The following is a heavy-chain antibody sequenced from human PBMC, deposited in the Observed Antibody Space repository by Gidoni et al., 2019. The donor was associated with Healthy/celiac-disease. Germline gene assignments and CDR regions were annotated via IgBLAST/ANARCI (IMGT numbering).Heavy chain of an antibody. CDR3: ARRGYCTNGVCYEDY. Sequence: EVQLVQSGAEVKKPGESLKISCTGSGYRFTSYWLGWVRQMPGKGREWMGIIYPGDSDTRYSPSFQGQVTISADKSISTAYLQWSSLKASDTAMYYCARRGYCTNGVCYEDYWGQGTLVTVSS. J-gene: IGHJ4*02. CDR1: GYRFTSYW. V-gene: IGHV5-51*03. D-gene: IGHD2-8*01. CDR2: IYPGDSDT.